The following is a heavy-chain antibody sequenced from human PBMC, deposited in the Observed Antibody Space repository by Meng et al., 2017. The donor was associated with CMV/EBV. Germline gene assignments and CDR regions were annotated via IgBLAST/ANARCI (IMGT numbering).Heavy chain of an antibody. CDR3: ARGLRIFGVVPSPYYFDY. CDR1: GYTFTSYD. J-gene: IGHJ4*02. Sequence: ASVKVSCKASGYTFTSYDINWVRQATGQGLEWMGWMSPNSGNTGYAQKFQGRVTMTRNTSISTAYMELSSLRSEDTAVYYCARGLRIFGVVPSPYYFDYWGQGTLVTVSS. V-gene: IGHV1-8*01. D-gene: IGHD3-3*01. CDR2: MSPNSGNT.